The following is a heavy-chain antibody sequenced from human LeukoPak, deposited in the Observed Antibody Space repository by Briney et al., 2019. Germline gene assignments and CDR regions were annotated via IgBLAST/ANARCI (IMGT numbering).Heavy chain of an antibody. CDR2: IYYSGTT. CDR1: GGSISSYY. V-gene: IGHV4-59*01. J-gene: IGHJ4*02. D-gene: IGHD5-18*01. Sequence: PSETLSLTCTVSGGSISSYYWSWIRQPPGKGLEWIGYIYYSGTTNYNPSLESRVTISVDTSKNQFSLKLSSVTAADTAVYYCARAPLYSSFDYWGQGALVTVSS. CDR3: ARAPLYSSFDY.